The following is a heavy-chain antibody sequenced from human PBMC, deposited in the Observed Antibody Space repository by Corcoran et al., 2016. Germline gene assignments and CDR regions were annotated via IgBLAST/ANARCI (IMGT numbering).Heavy chain of an antibody. CDR3: ARGGWDSSGRIYD. CDR1: GFTFSSYG. Sequence: QVQLVESGGGVVQPGRSLRLSCVASGFTFSSYGMHWVRQAPGKGLEWVAVIWYDGSNKYYADSVKGRFTISRDNSKNTLYLEMISLRAEATAVHYGARGGWDSSGRIYDWGQGTLVTVSS. D-gene: IGHD1-26*01. J-gene: IGHJ4*01. V-gene: IGHV3-33*01. CDR2: IWYDGSNK.